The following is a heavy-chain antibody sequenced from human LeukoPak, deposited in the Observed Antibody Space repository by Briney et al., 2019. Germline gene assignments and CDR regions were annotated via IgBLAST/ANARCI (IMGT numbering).Heavy chain of an antibody. V-gene: IGHV4-61*02. D-gene: IGHD3-16*01. Sequence: ASQTLSLTCTVSGGSISSGSYYWSWIRQPAGKGLEWIGRIYTSGSTNYNPSLESRVTISVDTSKNQFSLKLSSVTAADTAVYYCARYDYVWGSGWFDPWGQGTLVTVSS. J-gene: IGHJ5*02. CDR3: ARYDYVWGSGWFDP. CDR2: IYTSGST. CDR1: GGSISSGSYY.